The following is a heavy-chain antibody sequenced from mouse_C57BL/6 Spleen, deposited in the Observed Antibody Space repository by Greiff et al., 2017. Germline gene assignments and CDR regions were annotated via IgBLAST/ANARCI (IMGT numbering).Heavy chain of an antibody. D-gene: IGHD4-1*01. CDR1: GFTFSDYY. J-gene: IGHJ4*01. CDR3: ARHNWDVEARDY. V-gene: IGHV5-12*01. CDR2: ISNGGGST. Sequence: EVMLVESGGGLVQPGGSLKLSCAASGFTFSDYYMYWVRQTPEKRLEWVAYISNGGGSTYYPDTVKGRFTISRDNAKNTLYLQMSRLKSEDTAMYYCARHNWDVEARDYWGQGTSVTVSS.